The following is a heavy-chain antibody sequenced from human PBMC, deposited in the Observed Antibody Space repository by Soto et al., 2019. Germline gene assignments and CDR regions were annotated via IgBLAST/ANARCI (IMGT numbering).Heavy chain of an antibody. CDR2: IYPGDSDT. D-gene: IGHD3-10*01. CDR1: GYTFTNYW. J-gene: IGHJ4*02. CDR3: ARRGAYYGSGSYLPASFDY. V-gene: IGHV5-51*03. Sequence: EVQLVQSGAEVKKPGESLKISCKGSGYTFTNYWVGWVRQMPGKSQECMGIIYPGDSDTRYSPSFQGQVTISADKSISTAYLQWDSLKASDTAMYYCARRGAYYGSGSYLPASFDYWGQGTLVTVSS.